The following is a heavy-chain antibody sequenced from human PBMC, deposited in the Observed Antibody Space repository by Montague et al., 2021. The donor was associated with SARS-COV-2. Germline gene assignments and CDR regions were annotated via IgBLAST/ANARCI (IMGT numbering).Heavy chain of an antibody. CDR1: GGSFSGYY. J-gene: IGHJ4*02. CDR2: INHSGST. V-gene: IGHV4-34*01. D-gene: IGHD6-19*01. Sequence: SETLSLTCAVYGGSFSGYYWSWIRQPPGKGLEWIGEINHSGSTNYNPSLQSRVTISVDTSKNQFSLKLSSVTAADTAVYYSAGGSRQWLVRPPHYYYFDYWGQGTLVTVSS. CDR3: AGGSRQWLVRPPHYYYFDY.